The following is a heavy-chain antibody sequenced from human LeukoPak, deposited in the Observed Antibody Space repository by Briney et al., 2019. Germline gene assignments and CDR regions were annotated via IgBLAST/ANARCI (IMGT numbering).Heavy chain of an antibody. D-gene: IGHD1-26*01. CDR2: ISSRSSYI. CDR1: GFTFSSYS. CDR3: ARTPGRVLIPREGYFDY. Sequence: GGSLRLSCAASGFTFSSYSMNWVRQAPGKGLEWGSSISSRSSYIYYADSVKGRFTISRDNAKNSLYLQMNSLRAEDTAVYDCARTPGRVLIPREGYFDYWGQGTLVTVSS. V-gene: IGHV3-21*01. J-gene: IGHJ4*02.